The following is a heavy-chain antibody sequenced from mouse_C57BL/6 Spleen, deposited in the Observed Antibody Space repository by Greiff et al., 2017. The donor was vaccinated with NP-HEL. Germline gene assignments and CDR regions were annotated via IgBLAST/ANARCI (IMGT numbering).Heavy chain of an antibody. CDR3: ARENSNYRGAMDY. V-gene: IGHV1-85*01. Sequence: QVHVKQSGPELVKPGASVKLSCKASGYTFTSYDINWVKQRPGQGLEWIGWIYPRDGSTKYNEKFKGKATLTVDTSSSTAYMELHSLTSEDSAVYFCARENSNYRGAMDYWGKGTSVTVSS. CDR2: IYPRDGST. CDR1: GYTFTSYD. J-gene: IGHJ4*01. D-gene: IGHD2-5*01.